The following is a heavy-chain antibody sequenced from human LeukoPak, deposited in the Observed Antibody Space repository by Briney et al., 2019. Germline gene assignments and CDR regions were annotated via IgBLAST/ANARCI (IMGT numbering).Heavy chain of an antibody. V-gene: IGHV4-39*01. CDR3: ARQRGYHYDSTTNRFSDL. D-gene: IGHD3-22*01. CDR2: IYYSGIT. Sequence: SETLSLTCTVSGGSISSSSYYWGWIRQPPGKGLEGIGSIYYSGITYYNPSLKSRVTISVDTSKNQFSLKLSSVTATDTAVYFCARQRGYHYDSTTNRFSDLWGQGTRVTVSS. J-gene: IGHJ5*02. CDR1: GGSISSSSYY.